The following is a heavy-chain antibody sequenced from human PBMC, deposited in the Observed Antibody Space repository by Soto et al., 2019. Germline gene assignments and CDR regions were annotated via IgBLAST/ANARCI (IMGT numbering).Heavy chain of an antibody. D-gene: IGHD3-3*01. J-gene: IGHJ6*03. CDR3: ARGLNYDFWSGSRGYYYYMDV. CDR2: IYYSGST. Sequence: SETLSLTCTVSGGCISSYYWSWIRPPPGKGLEWIGYIYYSGSTNYNPSLKSRVTISVDTSKNQFSLKLSSVTAADTAVYYCARGLNYDFWSGSRGYYYYMDVWGKGTTVTVSS. V-gene: IGHV4-59*01. CDR1: GGCISSYY.